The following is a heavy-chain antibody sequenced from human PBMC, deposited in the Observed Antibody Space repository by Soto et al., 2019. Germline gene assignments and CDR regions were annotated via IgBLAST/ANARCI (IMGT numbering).Heavy chain of an antibody. CDR3: ARDQKVTKAVDAFDI. J-gene: IGHJ3*02. V-gene: IGHV3-11*04. CDR2: ISSSSSTI. Sequence: GSLRLSCAASGFTFSDYYMSWIRQAPGKGLEWVSYISSSSSTIYYADSVKGRFTISRDNAKNSLYLQMNSLRAEDTAVYYCARDQKVTKAVDAFDIWGQGTMVTVSS. D-gene: IGHD2-21*02. CDR1: GFTFSDYY.